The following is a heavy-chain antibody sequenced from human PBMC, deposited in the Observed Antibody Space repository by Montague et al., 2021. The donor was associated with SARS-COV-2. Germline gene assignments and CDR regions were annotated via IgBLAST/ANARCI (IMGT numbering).Heavy chain of an antibody. CDR3: AKDGGHGSGYYYEGGFDS. V-gene: IGHV3-9*01. CDR2: ISWNSGSI. J-gene: IGHJ4*02. Sequence: YLSLSCSASGFIFEDYAMHWVRQAPGKGLEWVSGISWNSGSIAYADSVKGRFTISRENAKNSLYLQMSSLRPEDTALYYCAKDGGHGSGYYYEGGFDSWGQGTPVTVSS. CDR1: GFIFEDYA. D-gene: IGHD3-22*01.